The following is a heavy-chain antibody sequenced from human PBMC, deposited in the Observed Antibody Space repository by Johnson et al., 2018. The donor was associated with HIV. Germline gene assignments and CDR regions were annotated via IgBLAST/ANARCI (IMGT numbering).Heavy chain of an antibody. CDR2: LFSGGST. D-gene: IGHD3-3*01. J-gene: IGHJ3*02. Sequence: VQLVESGGGLVKPGGSLRLSCAASGFTFSGYYMSWVRQAPGKGLEWVSVLFSGGSTYYADSVNGRFTISRDNSKNTLYLQMNSLRAEDTAVYYCAKDHRITIFGVVIGDDAFDIWGQGTMVTVSS. CDR1: GFTFSGYY. V-gene: IGHV3-66*01. CDR3: AKDHRITIFGVVIGDDAFDI.